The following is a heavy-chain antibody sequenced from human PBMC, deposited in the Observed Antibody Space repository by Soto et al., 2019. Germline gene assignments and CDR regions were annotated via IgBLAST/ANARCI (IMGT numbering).Heavy chain of an antibody. CDR3: ARDHTGGYSYGSHYYYGMDV. CDR2: IYYSGST. D-gene: IGHD5-18*01. J-gene: IGHJ6*02. V-gene: IGHV4-30-4*02. Sequence: PSETLSLTCTVSGGSISSGDYYWSWIRQPPGKGLEWIGYIYYSGSTYYNPSLKSRVTISVDTSKNQFSLKLSSVTAADTAVYYCARDHTGGYSYGSHYYYGMDVWGQGTTVTV. CDR1: GGSISSGDYY.